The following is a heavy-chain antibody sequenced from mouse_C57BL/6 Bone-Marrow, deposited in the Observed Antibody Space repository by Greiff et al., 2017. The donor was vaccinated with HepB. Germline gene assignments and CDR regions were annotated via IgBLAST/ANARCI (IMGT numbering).Heavy chain of an antibody. J-gene: IGHJ2*01. CDR3: AIYGSSLCY. V-gene: IGHV1-19*01. CDR2: INPYNGGT. CDR1: GYTFTDYY. Sequence: EVKLQQSGPVLVKPGASVKMSCKASGYTFTDYYMNWVKQSHGKSLEWIGVINPYNGGTSYNQKFKGKATLTVAKSSSTAYMELNSLTSEDSAVYYCAIYGSSLCYWGQGTTLTVSS. D-gene: IGHD1-1*01.